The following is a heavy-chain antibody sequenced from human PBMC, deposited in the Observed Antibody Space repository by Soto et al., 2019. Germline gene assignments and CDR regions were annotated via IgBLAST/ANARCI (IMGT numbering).Heavy chain of an antibody. J-gene: IGHJ5*02. Sequence: VASVKVSCKASGGTFSSYAISWVRQAPGQGLEWMGGIIPIFGTANYAQKFQGRVTITADESTSTAYMELSSLRSEDTAVYYCARSQRDIVVVPAARIHGDEYNWFDPWGQGTLVTVSS. CDR3: ARSQRDIVVVPAARIHGDEYNWFDP. CDR2: IIPIFGTA. CDR1: GGTFSSYA. D-gene: IGHD2-2*01. V-gene: IGHV1-69*13.